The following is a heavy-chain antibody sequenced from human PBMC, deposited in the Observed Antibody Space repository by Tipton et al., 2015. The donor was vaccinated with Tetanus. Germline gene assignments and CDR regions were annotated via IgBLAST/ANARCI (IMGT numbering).Heavy chain of an antibody. CDR2: IQYNGIT. CDR3: ACGSGYFDSSYHSPLDF. J-gene: IGHJ4*02. D-gene: IGHD3-22*01. Sequence: VKPSETLSLTCAVSRGSRSANYWSWIRQSPGKGLEWIGYIQYNGITSYHPSLKSRVTISVDSSTSQFSLRLASVTAADTAVYYCACGSGYFDSSYHSPLDFWGRGTLVTVSS. V-gene: IGHV4-59*01. CDR1: RGSRSANY.